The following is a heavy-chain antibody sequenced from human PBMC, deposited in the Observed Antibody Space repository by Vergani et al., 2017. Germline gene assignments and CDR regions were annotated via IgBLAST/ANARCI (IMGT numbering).Heavy chain of an antibody. CDR3: ARAVRGVIMLSYYYYYYMDV. CDR1: GGSFSGYY. J-gene: IGHJ6*03. D-gene: IGHD3-10*01. V-gene: IGHV4-34*01. CDR2: INHSGST. Sequence: QVQLQQWGAGLLKPSETLSLTCAVYGGSFSGYYWSWIRQPPGKGLEWIGEINHSGSTNYNPSLKSRVIISVDTSKNQFSLKLSSVTAADTAVYYCARAVRGVIMLSYYYYYYMDVWGKGTTVTVSS.